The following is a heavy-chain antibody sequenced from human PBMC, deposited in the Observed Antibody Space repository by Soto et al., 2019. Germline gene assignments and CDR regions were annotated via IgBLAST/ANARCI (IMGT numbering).Heavy chain of an antibody. Sequence: QTLSLTCAISGYSVSSNSAAWNLIRQSPSRGLEWLGRTYYRSKWYNDYAVSVKSRITINPDTSKNQFSLQLNSVTPEDTAVYYCARTGTNYYYGMDVWGQGTTVTVSS. J-gene: IGHJ6*02. V-gene: IGHV6-1*01. CDR2: TYYRSKWYN. D-gene: IGHD1-7*01. CDR1: GYSVSSNSAA. CDR3: ARTGTNYYYGMDV.